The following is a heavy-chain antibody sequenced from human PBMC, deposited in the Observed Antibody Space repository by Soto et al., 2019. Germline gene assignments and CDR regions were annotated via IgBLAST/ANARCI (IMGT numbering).Heavy chain of an antibody. J-gene: IGHJ5*02. CDR3: ARRTPLYASESSRFDP. CDR2: VDYTGSA. V-gene: IGHV4-39*01. Sequence: SETLSLTCTVSGGSITGTTNYWGWIRQPPGKGLEWIGTVDYTGSANYNPSLESRVTISVDTSKNQFSLNLRSVTAADTAVYYCARRTPLYASESSRFDPWGQGALVTVSS. CDR1: GGSITGTTNY. D-gene: IGHD3-10*01.